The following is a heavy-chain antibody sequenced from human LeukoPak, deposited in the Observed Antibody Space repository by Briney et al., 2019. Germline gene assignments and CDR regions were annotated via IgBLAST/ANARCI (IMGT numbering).Heavy chain of an antibody. V-gene: IGHV3-33*01. CDR2: IWHDGSHK. Sequence: GRSLRLSCAASGFAFNTYAMRWVRQAPGQGLEWVALIWHDGSHKFYSNSVRGQFTISRDNSKNTVSLQMNNLRPEDTAVYYCAREIFGSGSCPDFWGQGTLVTVSS. CDR1: GFAFNTYA. J-gene: IGHJ4*02. D-gene: IGHD3-10*01. CDR3: AREIFGSGSCPDF.